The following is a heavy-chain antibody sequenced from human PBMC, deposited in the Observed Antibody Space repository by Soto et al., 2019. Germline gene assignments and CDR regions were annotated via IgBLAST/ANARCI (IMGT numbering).Heavy chain of an antibody. CDR1: GFTFYDYA. D-gene: IGHD4-17*01. Sequence: PGGSLSLSCAASGFTFYDYAMHWVRQAPGKGLEWVSGISWNSGSIGYADSVKGRFTISRDNAKNSLYLQMNSLRAEDTALYYCAKDISHYGDYQFDYWGQGTLVTVSS. J-gene: IGHJ4*02. CDR2: ISWNSGSI. V-gene: IGHV3-9*01. CDR3: AKDISHYGDYQFDY.